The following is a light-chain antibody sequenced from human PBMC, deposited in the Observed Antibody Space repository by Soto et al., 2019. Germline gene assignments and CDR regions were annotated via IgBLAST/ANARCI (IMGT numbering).Light chain of an antibody. Sequence: QSALTQPASVSGSPGQSITISCTGTSSDVGAYDYVSWYQQHPDKAPKLMIYEVSYRPSGVSNRFSGSKSVNTATLTISGLQDEDEADYYCSSYTTTSTRVFGSGTKFTV. CDR1: SSDVGAYDY. J-gene: IGLJ1*01. CDR2: EVS. CDR3: SSYTTTSTRV. V-gene: IGLV2-14*03.